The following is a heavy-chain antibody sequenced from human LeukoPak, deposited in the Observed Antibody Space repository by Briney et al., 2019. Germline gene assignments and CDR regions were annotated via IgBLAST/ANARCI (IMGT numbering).Heavy chain of an antibody. Sequence: ASVKVSCKASGYTFTNYAMHWVRQAPGQRLEWMGWINAGNGNTKYSQKFQGRVTITRDTSASKAYMEVSSLRSEDTAVYYCARLTYYYDSSGQNWFDPWGQGTLVTVSS. CDR1: GYTFTNYA. V-gene: IGHV1-3*01. J-gene: IGHJ5*02. CDR2: INAGNGNT. CDR3: ARLTYYYDSSGQNWFDP. D-gene: IGHD3-22*01.